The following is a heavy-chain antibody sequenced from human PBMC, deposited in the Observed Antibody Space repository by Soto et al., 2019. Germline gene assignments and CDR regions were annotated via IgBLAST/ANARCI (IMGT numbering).Heavy chain of an antibody. CDR3: ARGLGDLFGELFLGGFDY. V-gene: IGHV3-48*01. Sequence: GGSLRLSCAASGFTFSSYSMNWVRQAPGKGLEWVSYISSSSSTIYYADSVKGRFTISRDNAKNSLYLQMNSLRAEDTAVYYCARGLGDLFGELFLGGFDYWGQGTLVTVSS. J-gene: IGHJ4*02. CDR1: GFTFSSYS. CDR2: ISSSSSTI. D-gene: IGHD3-10*01.